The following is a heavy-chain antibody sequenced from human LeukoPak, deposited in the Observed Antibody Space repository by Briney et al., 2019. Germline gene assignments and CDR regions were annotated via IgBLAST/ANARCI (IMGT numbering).Heavy chain of an antibody. CDR2: IYTSGST. J-gene: IGHJ6*03. Sequence: SETLSLTCTVSGGSISSYYWSWIRQPAGKGLEWIGRIYTSGSTNYNPSLKSRVTMSVDTSKNQFSLKLSSVTAADTAVYYCARVHIVVVPVSDYYYYYMDVWGKGTTVTVSS. CDR3: ARVHIVVVPVSDYYYYYMDV. CDR1: GGSISSYY. V-gene: IGHV4-4*07. D-gene: IGHD2-2*01.